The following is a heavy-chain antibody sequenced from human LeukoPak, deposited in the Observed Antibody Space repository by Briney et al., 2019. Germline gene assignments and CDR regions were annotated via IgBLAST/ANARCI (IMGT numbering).Heavy chain of an antibody. J-gene: IGHJ4*02. CDR3: ATLGTKDYSSSWPFDY. V-gene: IGHV1-69*13. CDR2: IIPIFGTA. D-gene: IGHD6-13*01. CDR1: GGTFSSYA. Sequence: ASVKVSCKASGGTFSSYAISWVRQAPGQGLGWMGGIIPIFGTANYAQKFQGRVTITADESTSTAYMELSSLRSEDTAVYYCATLGTKDYSSSWPFDYWGQGTLVTVSS.